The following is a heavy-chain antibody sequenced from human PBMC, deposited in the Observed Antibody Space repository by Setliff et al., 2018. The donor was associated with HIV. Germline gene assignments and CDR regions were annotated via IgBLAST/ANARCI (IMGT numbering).Heavy chain of an antibody. CDR1: GYTFTSYG. V-gene: IGHV1-18*01. Sequence: ASVKVSCKASGYTFTSYGISWVRQAPGQGLEWMGWISAYNGNTNYAQKFQGRVTITTDESTSTAYMELSSLRSEDTAVYYCARAHALPGNYYYGMDVWGQGTTVTVSS. CDR2: ISAYNGNT. CDR3: ARAHALPGNYYYGMDV. J-gene: IGHJ6*02.